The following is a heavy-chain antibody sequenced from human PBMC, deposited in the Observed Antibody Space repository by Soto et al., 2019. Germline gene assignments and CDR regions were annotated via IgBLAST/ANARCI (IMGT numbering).Heavy chain of an antibody. CDR2: ISDGGST. CDR1: GRALYRDC. CDR3: AGYCSSSICPEDHFFALEV. D-gene: IGHD2-2*01. J-gene: IGHJ6*01. Sequence: CTDTGRALYRDCGYFMGQAAGKKNEWIGYISDGGSTNYNPSLKGRGTISVDTSKKQVSLKLSSVTAADTARYFCAGYCSSSICPEDHFFALEVWGQGTMV. V-gene: IGHV4-59*01.